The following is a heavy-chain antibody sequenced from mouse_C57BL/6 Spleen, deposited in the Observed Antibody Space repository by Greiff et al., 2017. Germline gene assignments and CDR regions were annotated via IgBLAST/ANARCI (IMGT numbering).Heavy chain of an antibody. D-gene: IGHD2-5*01. V-gene: IGHV1-53*01. CDR3: AREGRDYCSNRYFDV. J-gene: IGHJ1*03. CDR1: GYTFTSYW. Sequence: QVQLQQPGTELVKPGASVKLSCKASGYTFTSYWMHWVKQRPGQGLEWIGNINPSNGGTTYNEKFKSKATLTVDKSSCTAYMQLSSLTSEDSAVYYCAREGRDYCSNRYFDVWGKGTTVTVSS. CDR2: INPSNGGT.